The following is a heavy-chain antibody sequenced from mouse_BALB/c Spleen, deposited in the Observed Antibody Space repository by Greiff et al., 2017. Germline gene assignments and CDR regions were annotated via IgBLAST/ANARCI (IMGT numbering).Heavy chain of an antibody. CDR2: ISNLAYSI. CDR3: AREGGDYGSSYPFAY. D-gene: IGHD1-1*01. J-gene: IGHJ3*01. V-gene: IGHV5-15*02. CDR1: GFTFSDYG. Sequence: EVMLVESGGGLVQPGGSRKLSCAASGFTFSDYGMAWVRQAPGKGPEWVAFISNLAYSIYYADTVTGRFTISRENAKNTLYLEMSSLRSEDTAMYYCAREGGDYGSSYPFAYWGQGTLVTVSA.